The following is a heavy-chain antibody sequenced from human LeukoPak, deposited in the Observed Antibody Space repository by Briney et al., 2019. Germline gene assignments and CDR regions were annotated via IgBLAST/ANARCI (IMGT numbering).Heavy chain of an antibody. D-gene: IGHD2-15*01. J-gene: IGHJ4*02. Sequence: SETLSLTCAVYGGSFSGYYWSWIRQPPGKGLEWIGEINHSGSTNYNPSLKSRVTISVDTSKNQFSLKLSSVTAADTAVYYCAERICSGGSCYSDYWGQGTLVTVS. CDR3: AERICSGGSCYSDY. CDR2: INHSGST. CDR1: GGSFSGYY. V-gene: IGHV4-34*01.